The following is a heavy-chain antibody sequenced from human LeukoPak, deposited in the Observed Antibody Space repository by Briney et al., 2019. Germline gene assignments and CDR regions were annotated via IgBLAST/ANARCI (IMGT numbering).Heavy chain of an antibody. CDR3: ARHLVCSGGSCIFNWFDP. V-gene: IGHV4-39*01. D-gene: IGHD2-15*01. Sequence: PSETLSLTCTISGGSISSSSYYWGWIRQPPGKGLEWIGSIYYSGSTYYNPSLKSRVTISVDTSKNQFSLKLSSVTAADTAVYYRARHLVCSGGSCIFNWFDPWGQGTLVTVSS. CDR1: GGSISSSSYY. J-gene: IGHJ5*02. CDR2: IYYSGST.